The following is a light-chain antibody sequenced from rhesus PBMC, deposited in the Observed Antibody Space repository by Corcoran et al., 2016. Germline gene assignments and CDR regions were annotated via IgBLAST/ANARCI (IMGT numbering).Light chain of an antibody. Sequence: DIQMTQSPSSLSASVGDRVTITCRASQGISTYLNWYQQKPGKAPKRLIYAASSLESGVPSRFSGSGSVTEFTLTSSSLQPEDFATYYCLQYNSDPWTFGQGTKVEIK. J-gene: IGKJ1*01. CDR2: AAS. CDR3: LQYNSDPWT. V-gene: IGKV1-43*02. CDR1: QGISTY.